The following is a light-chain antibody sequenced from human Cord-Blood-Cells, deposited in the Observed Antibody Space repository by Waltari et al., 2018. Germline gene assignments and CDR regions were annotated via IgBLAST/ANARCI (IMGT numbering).Light chain of an antibody. Sequence: QSALTHPASVSGSPGHSITTPCTGTTSAVGGYNSVSWYQQHPGKAPKLMIYDVSNRPSGVSNRFSGSKSGNTASLTISGLQAEDEADYYCSSYTSSSTLVVFGGGTKLTVL. CDR2: DVS. CDR1: TSAVGGYNS. CDR3: SSYTSSSTLVV. V-gene: IGLV2-14*01. J-gene: IGLJ2*01.